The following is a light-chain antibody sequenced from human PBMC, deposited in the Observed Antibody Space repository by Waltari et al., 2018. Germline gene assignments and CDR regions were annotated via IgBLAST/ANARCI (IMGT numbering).Light chain of an antibody. CDR1: QSINNF. CDR3: QQCYSSPPYT. CDR2: SAS. V-gene: IGKV1-39*01. J-gene: IGKJ2*01. Sequence: DIQMTQSPSSLSASVGDSVTITCRASQSINNFLNWYQQKPGTAPKLLIYSASNLQSGVPSRFSGGGSGTDFTLTITSLHPEDFATYFCQQCYSSPPYTFGQGTKLEIK.